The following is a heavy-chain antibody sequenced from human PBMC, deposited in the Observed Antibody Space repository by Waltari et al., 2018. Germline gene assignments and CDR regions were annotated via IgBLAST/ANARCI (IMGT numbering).Heavy chain of an antibody. D-gene: IGHD2-15*01. J-gene: IGHJ4*02. CDR1: GGTFSSYA. V-gene: IGHV1-69*12. CDR3: ARGTFLGYCSGGSCFPYYFDY. Sequence: QVQLVQSGAEVKKPGSSVKVSCKASGGTFSSYAISWVRQAPGQGLEWMGGIIPILGTGNDAPKFQGRVTNTADESTSTAYMELSSLRSEDTAVYYCARGTFLGYCSGGSCFPYYFDYWGQGTLVTVSS. CDR2: IIPILGTG.